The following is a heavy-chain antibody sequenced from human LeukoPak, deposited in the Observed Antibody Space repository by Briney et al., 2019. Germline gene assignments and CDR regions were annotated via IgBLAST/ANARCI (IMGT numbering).Heavy chain of an antibody. V-gene: IGHV4-38-2*02. CDR3: ARDILHDYGGKGY. D-gene: IGHD4-23*01. CDR2: IYHSGST. CDR1: GYSISSGYY. J-gene: IGHJ4*02. Sequence: KPSETLSLTCTVSGYSISSGYYWGWIRQPPGKGLEWIGSIYHSGSTYYNPSLKSRVTISVDTSKNQFSLKLSSVTAADTAVYYCARDILHDYGGKGYWGQGTLVTVSS.